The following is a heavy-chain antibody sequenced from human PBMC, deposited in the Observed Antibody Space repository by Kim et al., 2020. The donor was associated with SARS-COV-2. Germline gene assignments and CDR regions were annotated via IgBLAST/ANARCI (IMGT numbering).Heavy chain of an antibody. V-gene: IGHV4-31*03. CDR1: DGSISRGGDY. CDR2: ITHSGTV. J-gene: IGHJ2*01. CDR3: ARARSFTFWYFAV. Sequence: SETLSLTCSVSDGSISRGGDYWSWIRQIPGKVLEWIGYITHSGTVYYSSDLRSRLTISVDLSKNHFSLELGSVTAAYTAVYFCARARSFTFWYFAVWGRGALVTVSS.